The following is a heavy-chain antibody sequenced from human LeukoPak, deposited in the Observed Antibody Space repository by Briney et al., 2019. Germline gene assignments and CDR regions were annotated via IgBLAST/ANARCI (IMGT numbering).Heavy chain of an antibody. V-gene: IGHV4-59*01. CDR1: GGTISSYY. D-gene: IGHD6-6*01. CDR2: IYNSGST. CDR3: VRDPSGARWFDP. Sequence: PSQTLSLTCTVSGGTISSYYWSWIRRPPGKGLEWIGYIYNSGSTNYNPSLKSRVTISVDTSKNQFSLKLTSVTAADTAVYYCVRDPSGARWFDPWGQGTLVTVSS. J-gene: IGHJ5*02.